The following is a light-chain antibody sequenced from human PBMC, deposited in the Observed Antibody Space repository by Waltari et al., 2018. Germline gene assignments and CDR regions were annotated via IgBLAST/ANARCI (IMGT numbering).Light chain of an antibody. CDR1: SSDVGTYNL. J-gene: IGLJ3*02. Sequence: QSALTQPASVSGSPSQSITISCPGSSSDVGTYNLVSWYQQYPGKAPKLMIYEVNKRPSVISNRFSGSKSGNTASLRISGLQAGDEADYYCCSYAGDSIWVFGGGTKLTVL. V-gene: IGLV2-23*02. CDR2: EVN. CDR3: CSYAGDSIWV.